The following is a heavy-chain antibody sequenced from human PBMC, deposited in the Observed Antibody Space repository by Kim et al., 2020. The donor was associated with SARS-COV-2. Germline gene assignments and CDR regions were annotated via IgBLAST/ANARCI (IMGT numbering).Heavy chain of an antibody. D-gene: IGHD3-16*01. Sequence: GGSLRLSCAASGFTFSSYWMRWVRQAPGKGLEWVASIKQDASVISYVDSVRGRFTISRDNAKNSLSLQMDSLRAEDTALYFCARPYRGGSFDIWGQGTMVTVSS. CDR1: GFTFSSYW. CDR3: ARPYRGGSFDI. J-gene: IGHJ3*02. CDR2: IKQDASVI. V-gene: IGHV3-7*01.